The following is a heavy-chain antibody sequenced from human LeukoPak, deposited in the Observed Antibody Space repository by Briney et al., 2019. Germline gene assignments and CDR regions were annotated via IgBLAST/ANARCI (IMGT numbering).Heavy chain of an antibody. CDR2: ISYTGST. D-gene: IGHD1-20*01. V-gene: IGHV4-39*01. J-gene: IGHJ4*02. CDR1: GGSISTANYY. CDR3: ARRITGTTSDSFDY. Sequence: PSETLSLTCTVSGGSISTANYYWGWIRQPPGKGLEWIGSISYTGSTYYNPSLKSRVTISLDTSKNQFTLKVSSVTAADTAIYYRARRITGTTSDSFDYWGQGTLVTVSS.